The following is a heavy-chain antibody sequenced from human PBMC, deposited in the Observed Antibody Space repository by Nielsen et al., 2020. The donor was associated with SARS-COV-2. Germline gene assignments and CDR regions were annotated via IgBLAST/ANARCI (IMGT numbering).Heavy chain of an antibody. D-gene: IGHD3-22*01. J-gene: IGHJ6*02. CDR1: GYLFSGYG. V-gene: IGHV3-33*01. CDR3: ARDRNQYDTTGHPRPGGYGVDV. Sequence: GGSLRLSCAASGYLFSGYGMHWVRQAPGKGLEWVALIWYDGSNKYHADSVKGRFTISRDNSKNTLYLQMNSLRAEDTAVYYCARDRNQYDTTGHPRPGGYGVDVWGQGTAVTVSS. CDR2: IWYDGSNK.